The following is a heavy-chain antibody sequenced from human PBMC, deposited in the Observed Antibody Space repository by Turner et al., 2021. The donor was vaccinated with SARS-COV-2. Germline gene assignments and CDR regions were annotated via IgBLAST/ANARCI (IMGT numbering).Heavy chain of an antibody. V-gene: IGHV4-34*01. CDR2: INHSGST. J-gene: IGHJ6*02. D-gene: IGHD1-26*01. CDR3: ARGIKGVLMSGSYYYYGMDV. Sequence: QVQLQQWGAGLLKPSETLSLTCAVYGGSVSGYYWSWIRQPPGKGPEWIGEINHSGSTNYNPSLKSLVTISVDTSKNQCSLKLSSVTAADTAVYYCARGIKGVLMSGSYYYYGMDVWGQGTTVTVSS. CDR1: GGSVSGYY.